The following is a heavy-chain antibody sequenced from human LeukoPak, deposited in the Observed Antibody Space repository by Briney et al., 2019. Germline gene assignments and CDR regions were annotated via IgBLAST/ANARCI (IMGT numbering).Heavy chain of an antibody. CDR1: GYTFTGYY. Sequence: ASVKVSCKASGYTFTGYYMHWVRQAPGQGLEWMGWINPNSGGTNYAQEFQGRVTMTRDTSISTADMELSRLRSDDTAVYYCARGLGYCSTPDCPARVYCFDYWGQGTLVTVSS. CDR3: ARGLGYCSTPDCPARVYCFDY. CDR2: INPNSGGT. J-gene: IGHJ4*02. V-gene: IGHV1-2*02. D-gene: IGHD2-2*01.